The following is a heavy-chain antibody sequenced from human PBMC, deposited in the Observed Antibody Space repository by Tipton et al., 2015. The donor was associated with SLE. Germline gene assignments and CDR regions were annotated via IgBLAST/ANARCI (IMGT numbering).Heavy chain of an antibody. J-gene: IGHJ5*02. CDR1: GYTFTGYY. V-gene: IGHV1-2*06. CDR2: INPNSGGT. D-gene: IGHD3-10*01. CDR3: ARDWTVVRGVIIKSHNWFDP. Sequence: QVQLVQSGAEVKKPGASVKVSCKASGYTFTGYYMHWVRQAPGQGLEWMGRINPNSGGTNYAQKFQGRVTMTRDTSISTAYMELSRLRSDDTAVYYCARDWTVVRGVIIKSHNWFDPWGQGTLVTVSS.